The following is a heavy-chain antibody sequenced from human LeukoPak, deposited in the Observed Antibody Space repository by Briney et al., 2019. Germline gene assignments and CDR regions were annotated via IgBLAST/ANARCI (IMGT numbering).Heavy chain of an antibody. V-gene: IGHV4-31*03. J-gene: IGHJ3*02. D-gene: IGHD6-19*01. CDR3: ARVASSSGWYQAGALDI. Sequence: PSETLSLTCTVSGGSISRGGDYWTWIRQHPGKGLEWIGNTYYGGNTYYNPSLKSRVTISVDTSKNQFSLKLSSVTAADTAVYYCARVASSSGWYQAGALDIWGQGTLVTVSS. CDR2: TYYGGNT. CDR1: GGSISRGGDY.